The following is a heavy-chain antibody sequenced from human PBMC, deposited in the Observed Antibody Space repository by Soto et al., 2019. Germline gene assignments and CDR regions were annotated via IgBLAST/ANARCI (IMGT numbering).Heavy chain of an antibody. CDR2: IYSDGTT. Sequence: PGGSLRLSCAASGYTVSSKYMSWVRQAPGKGLEWVSVIYSDGTTYYADSVKGRFTISRDNSKNTLYLQMNTLRAEDTGVYYCTRDPTTSIVTDYWGQGTLVTVSS. CDR1: GYTVSSKY. J-gene: IGHJ4*02. CDR3: TRDPTTSIVTDY. D-gene: IGHD2-21*01. V-gene: IGHV3-53*01.